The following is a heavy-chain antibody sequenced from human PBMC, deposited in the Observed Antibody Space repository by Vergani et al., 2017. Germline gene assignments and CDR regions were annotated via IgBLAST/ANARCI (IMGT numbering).Heavy chain of an antibody. Sequence: EVQLLESGGGLVQPGGSLRLSCAASGFPFSSYAMSWVRQAPGKGLEWVSAISGSGGSTYYADSVKGRFTISRDNSKNTLYLQMNSLRAEDTAVYYCAKGSCSSASCHPYYCCYMDVWGKGTTVTVSS. CDR3: AKGSCSSASCHPYYCCYMDV. V-gene: IGHV3-23*01. D-gene: IGHD2-2*01. CDR2: ISGSGGST. J-gene: IGHJ6*03. CDR1: GFPFSSYA.